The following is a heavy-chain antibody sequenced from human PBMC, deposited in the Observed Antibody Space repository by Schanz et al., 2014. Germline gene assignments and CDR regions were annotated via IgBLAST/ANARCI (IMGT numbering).Heavy chain of an antibody. CDR3: AKGRFGELSAFDI. D-gene: IGHD3-10*01. V-gene: IGHV3-30*18. Sequence: VKMVESGGGLVKPGGSLRLSCAASGFNFSSYSLNWVRQAPGKGLEWVAGISNGGSDEYYVDSVKGRITISRDNSKNTLYLQMNSLRAEDTAVYYCAKGRFGELSAFDIWGQGTMXTVSS. J-gene: IGHJ3*02. CDR1: GFNFSSYS. CDR2: ISNGGSDE.